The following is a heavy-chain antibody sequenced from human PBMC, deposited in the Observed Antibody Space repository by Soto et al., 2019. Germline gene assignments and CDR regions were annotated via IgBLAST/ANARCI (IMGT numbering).Heavy chain of an antibody. CDR2: IYYSGST. D-gene: IGHD3-10*01. V-gene: IGHV4-39*01. CDR3: ARHATGTYYYGSGSYPFDY. J-gene: IGHJ4*02. CDR1: GGSISSSSYY. Sequence: QLQLQESGPGLVKPSETLSLTCTVSGGSISSSSYYWGWIRQPPGKGLEWIGSIYYSGSTYYNPSLKSRVTISVDTSKNQFSLKLSSVTAADTAVYYCARHATGTYYYGSGSYPFDYWGQGTLVTVSS.